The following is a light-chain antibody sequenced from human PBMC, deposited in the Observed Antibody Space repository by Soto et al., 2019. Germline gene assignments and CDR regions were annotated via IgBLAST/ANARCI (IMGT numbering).Light chain of an antibody. J-gene: IGKJ2*01. CDR2: SAS. Sequence: EVVMTQSPATLSVFPGERVTLSCRASQSVSTSLAWYQQKPGQAPRLLIYSASTRATGIPARFSGSGSGTAFPLNISSLESDDFAAYSCQQYINGPTFGQATKLDI. CDR3: QQYINGPT. CDR1: QSVSTS. V-gene: IGKV3-15*01.